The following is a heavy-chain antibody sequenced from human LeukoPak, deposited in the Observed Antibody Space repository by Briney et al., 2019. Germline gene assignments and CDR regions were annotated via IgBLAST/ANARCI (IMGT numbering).Heavy chain of an antibody. V-gene: IGHV4-34*01. J-gene: IGHJ3*02. CDR2: INHSGST. D-gene: IGHD6-13*01. Sequence: TTSETLSLTCAVYGGSFSGYYWSWIRQPPGKGLEWIGEINHSGSTNYNPSLKSRVTISVDTSKNQFSLKLSSVTAADTAVYYCARLGSSSWYSYDDAFDIWGQGTMVTVSS. CDR3: ARLGSSSWYSYDDAFDI. CDR1: GGSFSGYY.